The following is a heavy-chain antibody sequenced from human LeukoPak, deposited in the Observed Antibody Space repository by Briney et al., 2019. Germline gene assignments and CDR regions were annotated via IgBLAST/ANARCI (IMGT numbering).Heavy chain of an antibody. V-gene: IGHV3-23*01. D-gene: IGHD2-2*01. Sequence: GGSLRLSCAASGFTFSSYAMSWVRQAPGKGLEWVSAISGSGGSTYYADSVKGRFTISRDNSKSTLYLQMNSLRAEDTAVYYCAKEGHPFPQPAGFDYWGQGTLVTVSS. CDR1: GFTFSSYA. CDR3: AKEGHPFPQPAGFDY. J-gene: IGHJ4*02. CDR2: ISGSGGST.